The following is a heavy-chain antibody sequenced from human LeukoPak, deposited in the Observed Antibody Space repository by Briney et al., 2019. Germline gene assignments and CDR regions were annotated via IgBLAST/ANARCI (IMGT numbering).Heavy chain of an antibody. V-gene: IGHV3-23*01. CDR2: ISGSGAST. D-gene: IGHD7-27*01. CDR1: GFTFSSYA. J-gene: IGHJ4*02. Sequence: GSLRLSCAASGFTFSSYAMSWVRQAPGKGLEWVAGISGSGASTYYADSVRGRFTISRDNSKKTLHLQMNSLRDEDTAVYYCARATGVSGDDYWGQGTLVTVSS. CDR3: ARATGVSGDDY.